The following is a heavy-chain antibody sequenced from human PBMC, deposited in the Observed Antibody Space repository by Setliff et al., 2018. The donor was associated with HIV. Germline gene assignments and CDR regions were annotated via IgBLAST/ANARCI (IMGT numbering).Heavy chain of an antibody. D-gene: IGHD3-22*01. CDR3: AREKPQYYDSSGYRGYYYYGMDV. CDR2: STPILDTT. Sequence: GASVKVSCKAPGGTFSSYGITWVRQAPGQGLEWMGGSTPILDTTNYAQKFQGRVTITRDTSARTAYMELSSLRSEDTAVYYCAREKPQYYDSSGYRGYYYYGMDVWGQGTTFTVSS. J-gene: IGHJ6*02. V-gene: IGHV1-69*05. CDR1: GGTFSSYG.